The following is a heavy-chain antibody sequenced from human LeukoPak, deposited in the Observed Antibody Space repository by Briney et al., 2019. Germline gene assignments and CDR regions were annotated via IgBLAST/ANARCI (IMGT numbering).Heavy chain of an antibody. Sequence: ASVKVSCKASGYTFINHGINWVRQAPGQGLAWMGWISAYNGNTNYAQNLQGRVTMTTDTSTSTAYMELRSLRSDDTAVYYCARESAAGYYDSSGYYFSYFDSWGQGTLVTVSS. V-gene: IGHV1-18*01. CDR3: ARESAAGYYDSSGYYFSYFDS. D-gene: IGHD3-22*01. J-gene: IGHJ4*02. CDR1: GYTFINHG. CDR2: ISAYNGNT.